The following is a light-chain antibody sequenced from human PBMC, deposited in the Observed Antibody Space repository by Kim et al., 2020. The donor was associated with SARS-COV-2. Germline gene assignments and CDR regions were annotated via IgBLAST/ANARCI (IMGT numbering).Light chain of an antibody. Sequence: SVSPGQTASITCSGDELGDKYACWYQQKPGQAPVLVIYQDSKRPSGIPERFSGSNSGNTATLTISGTQAMDEADYYCQAWDSSTVVFGGGTQLTVL. CDR3: QAWDSSTVV. V-gene: IGLV3-1*01. J-gene: IGLJ2*01. CDR2: QDS. CDR1: ELGDKY.